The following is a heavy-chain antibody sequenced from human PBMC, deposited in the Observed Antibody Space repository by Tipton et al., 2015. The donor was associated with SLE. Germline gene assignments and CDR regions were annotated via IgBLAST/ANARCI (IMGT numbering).Heavy chain of an antibody. J-gene: IGHJ4*02. Sequence: SLRLSCAASGFTFSNYAMNWVRQAPGKGLEWVTGISGYTYYADSVKGRFTISRDNAKSSLYLQMNSLRPEDTAFYFCAKDGPQWGTTSWPYYFDSWGQGTLVSVSS. D-gene: IGHD1/OR15-1a*01. CDR3: AKDGPQWGTTSWPYYFDS. CDR1: GFTFSNYA. V-gene: IGHV3-21*04. CDR2: ISGYT.